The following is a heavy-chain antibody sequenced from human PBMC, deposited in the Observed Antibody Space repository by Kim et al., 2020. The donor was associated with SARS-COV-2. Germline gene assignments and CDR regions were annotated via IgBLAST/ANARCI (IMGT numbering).Heavy chain of an antibody. CDR3: ARDSFGDLLLDY. Sequence: GGSLRLSCAASGLTSRSYGMYWVRQAPGKGLVWVSRINTDGSSTSYADSVKGRFTISRDNAKNTLYLQMNSLRAEDTAVYYCARDSFGDLLLDYWGQGTLVTVSS. D-gene: IGHD3-10*01. J-gene: IGHJ4*02. CDR1: GLTSRSYG. V-gene: IGHV3-74*01. CDR2: INTDGSST.